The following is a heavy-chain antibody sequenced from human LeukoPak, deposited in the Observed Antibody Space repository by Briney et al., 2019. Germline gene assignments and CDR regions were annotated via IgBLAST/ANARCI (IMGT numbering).Heavy chain of an antibody. CDR2: INHSGST. CDR1: GGSFSGYY. CDR3: ARGWYSGSFFDY. Sequence: SETLSLTCAVYGGSFSGYYWSGLRQPPGNGLEWIGEINHSGSTNYNPSLKSRVTISVDTSKNQFSLKLSSVTAADTAVYYCARGWYSGSFFDYWGQGTLVTVSS. V-gene: IGHV4-34*01. D-gene: IGHD1-26*01. J-gene: IGHJ4*02.